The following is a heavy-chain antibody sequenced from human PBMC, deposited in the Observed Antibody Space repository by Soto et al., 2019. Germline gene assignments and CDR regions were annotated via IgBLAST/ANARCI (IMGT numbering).Heavy chain of an antibody. Sequence: EVHLVESGGGLVQSGGSLRLSCAASGFTFSNHWMTWVRQAPGKGLEWVASVKQDGSEIYYGDSVKGRFTISRDNAKNSLFLQLNSLRAEDTAMYYCARDPVISSGWYYFDYWGQGTLVTVYS. J-gene: IGHJ4*02. D-gene: IGHD6-19*01. CDR3: ARDPVISSGWYYFDY. CDR1: GFTFSNHW. CDR2: VKQDGSEI. V-gene: IGHV3-7*05.